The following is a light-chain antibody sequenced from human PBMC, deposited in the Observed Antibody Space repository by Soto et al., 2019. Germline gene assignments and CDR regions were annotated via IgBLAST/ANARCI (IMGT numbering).Light chain of an antibody. CDR2: DAS. CDR3: QQRSNWPT. CDR1: QSIGTY. Sequence: IVWTQSPATLSLSPGERATLSCRASQSIGTYVAWYQQKPGPAPRLLIFDASNRAAGIPAKFSASGSGTDFTLTISSLEPEDFAIYYCQQRSNWPTFGQGTRLEIK. J-gene: IGKJ5*01. V-gene: IGKV3-11*01.